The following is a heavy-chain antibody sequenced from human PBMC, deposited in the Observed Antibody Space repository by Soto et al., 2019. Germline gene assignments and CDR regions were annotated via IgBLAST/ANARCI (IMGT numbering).Heavy chain of an antibody. CDR1: GGSFSGYY. CDR2: INHSGST. D-gene: IGHD2-21*02. CDR3: ARGRVTVVTPIAWFDP. Sequence: QVQLQQWGAGLLKPSETLSLTCAVYGGSFSGYYWSWIRQPPGKGLEWIGEINHSGSTNYNPSLKSRVTMSVDTSKNQFSLKLSSVTAADTAVYYCARGRVTVVTPIAWFDPWGQGTLVTVSS. V-gene: IGHV4-34*01. J-gene: IGHJ5*02.